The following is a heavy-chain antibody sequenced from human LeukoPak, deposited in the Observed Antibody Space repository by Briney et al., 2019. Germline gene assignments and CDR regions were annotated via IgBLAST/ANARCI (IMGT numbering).Heavy chain of an antibody. J-gene: IGHJ4*02. D-gene: IGHD6-19*01. CDR2: IRYDGSNK. CDR1: GFTFSSYA. Sequence: HPGGSPRLSCAASGFTFSSYAMHWVRQAPGKGLEWVAFIRYDGSNKYYADSVKGRFTISRDNSKNTLYLQMNSLRAEDTAVYYCAKDSSGYSSGWFFDYWGQGTLVTVSS. CDR3: AKDSSGYSSGWFFDY. V-gene: IGHV3-30*02.